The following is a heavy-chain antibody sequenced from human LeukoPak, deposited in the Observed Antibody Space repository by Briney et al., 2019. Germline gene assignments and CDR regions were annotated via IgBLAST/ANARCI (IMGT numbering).Heavy chain of an antibody. CDR2: INPNSGGT. J-gene: IGHJ4*02. CDR1: GYTFTGYY. V-gene: IGHV1-2*06. D-gene: IGHD3-22*01. CDR3: AREPHYYDSSGYHEDY. Sequence: ASVKVSCKASGYTFTGYYMHWVRQAPGQGLEWMGRINPNSGGTNYAQKFQGRVTMTRDTSISTAYIELSRLRSDDTAVYYCAREPHYYDSSGYHEDYWGQGTLVTVSS.